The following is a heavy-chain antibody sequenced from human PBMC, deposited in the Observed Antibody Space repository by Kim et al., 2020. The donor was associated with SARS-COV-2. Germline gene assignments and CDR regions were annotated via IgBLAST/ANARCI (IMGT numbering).Heavy chain of an antibody. CDR3: ARERDIVVVPAATVFDY. CDR1: GYTFTSYY. CDR2: INPSGGST. V-gene: IGHV1-46*01. J-gene: IGHJ4*02. Sequence: ASVKVSCKASGYTFTSYYMHWVRQAPGQGLEWMGIINPSGGSTSYAQKFQGRVTMTRDTSTSTVYMELSSLRSEDTAVYYCARERDIVVVPAATVFDYWGQGTLVTVSS. D-gene: IGHD2-2*01.